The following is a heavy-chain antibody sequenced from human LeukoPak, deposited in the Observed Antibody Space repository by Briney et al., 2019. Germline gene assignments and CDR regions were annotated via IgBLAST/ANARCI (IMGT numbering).Heavy chain of an antibody. CDR3: ARGKGLATYYGSGGTY. V-gene: IGHV4-34*01. CDR1: GLTFSDHY. CDR2: INHSGST. D-gene: IGHD3-10*01. J-gene: IGHJ4*02. Sequence: PGGSLRLSCAASGLTFSDHYIDWVRQAPGKGLEWIGEINHSGSTNYNPSLKSRVTISVDTSKNQFSLKLSSVTAADTAVYYCARGKGLATYYGSGGTYWGQGTLVTVSS.